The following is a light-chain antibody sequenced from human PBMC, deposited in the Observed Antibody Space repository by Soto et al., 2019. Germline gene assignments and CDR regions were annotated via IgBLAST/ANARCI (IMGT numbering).Light chain of an antibody. CDR2: GAS. Sequence: EIELTQSPGTLSLSPGERATLSCRASQSVSSSFLAWYQQKPGQAPRLLIYGASCRATGIPDRFSGSGSGTDFTLTISRLEPEDFAVYYCQQYGSSHTTFGHGTKVEIK. CDR3: QQYGSSHTT. V-gene: IGKV3-20*01. J-gene: IGKJ1*01. CDR1: QSVSSSF.